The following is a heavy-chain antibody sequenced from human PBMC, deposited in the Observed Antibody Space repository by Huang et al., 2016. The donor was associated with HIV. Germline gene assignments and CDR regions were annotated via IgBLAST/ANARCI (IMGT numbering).Heavy chain of an antibody. CDR2: IRDRGST. CDR3: ARMFKYDSGGYWGNDAFDI. CDR1: GGSFSGHY. V-gene: IGHV4-34*02. Sequence: QVQLQQWGAELLKPSETLSLTCAVSGGSFSGHYWTWIRQPPGMGLEWIGEIRDRGSTTDNPSLNSRVTISGDTSQSQFSLKLNSVTAADTAIYYCARMFKYDSGGYWGNDAFDIWGQGTMVTVSS. J-gene: IGHJ3*02. D-gene: IGHD3-22*01.